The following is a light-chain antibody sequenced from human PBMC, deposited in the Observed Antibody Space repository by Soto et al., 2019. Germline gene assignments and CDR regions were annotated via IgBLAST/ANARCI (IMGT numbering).Light chain of an antibody. J-gene: IGKJ4*01. CDR1: QGISSY. V-gene: IGKV1-9*01. CDR3: QQLNSYPPT. CDR2: AAS. Sequence: DIQLTQSPSFLSASVGDRVTITCRASQGISSYLAWYQQKPGKAPKLLIYAASTWHSGVPSRFSGSGSGTEFTLTISSLQPEDFATYYCQQLNSYPPTFGGGTKVEIK.